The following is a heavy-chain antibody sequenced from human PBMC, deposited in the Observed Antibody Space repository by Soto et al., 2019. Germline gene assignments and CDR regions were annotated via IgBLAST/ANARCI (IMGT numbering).Heavy chain of an antibody. D-gene: IGHD4-17*01. Sequence: QVQLVQSGAEVKKPGASVKVSCKASGYTFTSYGISWVRQAPGHGLEWMGWISAYNGNTNYAQKFQGRVTMTTDTSTSTASMERRSLRSDDTAVCSWPRGTTVETGGYWGQGTLVSVAS. J-gene: IGHJ4*02. V-gene: IGHV1-18*01. CDR2: ISAYNGNT. CDR3: PRGTTVETGGY. CDR1: GYTFTSYG.